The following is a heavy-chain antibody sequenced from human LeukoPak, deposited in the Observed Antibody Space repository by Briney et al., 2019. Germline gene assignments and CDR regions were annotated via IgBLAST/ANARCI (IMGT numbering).Heavy chain of an antibody. Sequence: SGGSLRLSCAASGFTFSSYGMHWVRQAPDKGLEWVAVISYDGSNKYYADSVKGRFTISRDNSKNTLYLQMNSLRAEDTAVYYCAKIDVDTAMVDADYWGQGTLVTVSS. V-gene: IGHV3-30*18. CDR3: AKIDVDTAMVDADY. D-gene: IGHD5-18*01. CDR1: GFTFSSYG. J-gene: IGHJ4*02. CDR2: ISYDGSNK.